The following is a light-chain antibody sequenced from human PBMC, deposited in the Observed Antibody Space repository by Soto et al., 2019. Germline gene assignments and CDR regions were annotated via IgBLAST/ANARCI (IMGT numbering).Light chain of an antibody. Sequence: DIQMTQSPSSLSAFVGDRVIITCRASQGIRNDLGWYQQKPGTAPKRLIYAASTLQSGVLSRFSGSGSGTEFTLTISSLQPEDFATYYCLQYNTYPPYTFGQGTKLEI. CDR1: QGIRND. J-gene: IGKJ2*01. V-gene: IGKV1-17*01. CDR3: LQYNTYPPYT. CDR2: AAS.